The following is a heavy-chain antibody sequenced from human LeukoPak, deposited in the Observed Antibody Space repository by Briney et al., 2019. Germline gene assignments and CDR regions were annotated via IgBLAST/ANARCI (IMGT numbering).Heavy chain of an antibody. J-gene: IGHJ4*02. Sequence: GRSLRLSCAASGFSFGDYAMHWVSQAPGKGLEWVALISYDGRDEYYADSVKGGFTISRDNPKNTVSLQMNSLRPEDTAVYYCAREDRGWYPAYWGQGTLVTVSS. V-gene: IGHV3-30*04. D-gene: IGHD6-19*01. CDR3: AREDRGWYPAY. CDR1: GFSFGDYA. CDR2: ISYDGRDE.